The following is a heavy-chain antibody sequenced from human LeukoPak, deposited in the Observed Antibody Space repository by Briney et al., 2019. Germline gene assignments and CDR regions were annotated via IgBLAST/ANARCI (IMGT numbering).Heavy chain of an antibody. CDR1: GYTFTSYG. Sequence: ASVKVSCKASGYTFTSYGISWVRQAPGQGLEWMGWISAYNGNTNYAQKLQGRVTMTTDISTSTAYMELRSLRSDDTAVYYCARESSRVCSSTSCYPERFDPWGQGTLVTVSS. D-gene: IGHD2-2*01. V-gene: IGHV1-18*01. CDR2: ISAYNGNT. CDR3: ARESSRVCSSTSCYPERFDP. J-gene: IGHJ5*02.